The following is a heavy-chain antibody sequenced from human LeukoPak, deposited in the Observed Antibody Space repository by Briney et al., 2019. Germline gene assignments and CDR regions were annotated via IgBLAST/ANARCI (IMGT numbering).Heavy chain of an antibody. CDR3: AACSSNCYVSYY. J-gene: IGHJ4*02. CDR1: GFTSSVYN. V-gene: IGHV3-21*01. Sequence: GGSLRLSCAASGFTSSVYNMNWVRQAPGKGLEWVSSISSSSIYIYYADSVKGRFTISRDDAKNSLYLQMNSLRAEDTAVYYCAACSSNCYVSYYWGQGTPVTVSS. CDR2: ISSSSIYI. D-gene: IGHD2-2*01.